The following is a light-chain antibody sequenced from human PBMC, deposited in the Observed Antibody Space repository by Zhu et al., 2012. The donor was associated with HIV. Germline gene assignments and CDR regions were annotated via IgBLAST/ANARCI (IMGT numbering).Light chain of an antibody. Sequence: DIRLTQSPSFLSASVGDRVTITCRASQDISSYLAWYQHRPGRSPKLLIYGASTLQGGVPSRFGGSGPGTDFTLTISSLQPEDFATYYCQQLNSYPITFGPGTKVEIK. CDR2: GAS. CDR1: QDISSY. V-gene: IGKV1-9*01. CDR3: QQLNSYPIT. J-gene: IGKJ3*01.